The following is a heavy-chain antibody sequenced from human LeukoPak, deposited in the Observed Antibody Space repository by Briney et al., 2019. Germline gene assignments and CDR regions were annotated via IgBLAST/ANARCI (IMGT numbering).Heavy chain of an antibody. CDR2: FDPEDGET. V-gene: IGHV1-24*01. Sequence: GASVKVSCKVSGYTLTELSMHWVRQAPGKGLEWMGGFDPEDGETIYAQKFQGSVTMTEDTSTDTAYMELSSLRSEDTAVYYCATVTPYYYGSGNYNWFDPWGQGTLVTVSS. D-gene: IGHD3-10*01. J-gene: IGHJ5*02. CDR1: GYTLTELS. CDR3: ATVTPYYYGSGNYNWFDP.